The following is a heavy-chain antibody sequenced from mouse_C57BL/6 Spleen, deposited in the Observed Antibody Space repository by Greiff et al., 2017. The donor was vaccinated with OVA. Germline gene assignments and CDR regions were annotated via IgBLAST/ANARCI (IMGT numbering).Heavy chain of an antibody. J-gene: IGHJ2*01. CDR1: GYTFTSYW. Sequence: QVQLKQPGAELVRPGTSVKLSCKASGYTFTSYWMHWVKQRPGHGLEWIGVIDPSDSYTNYNQKFKGKATLTVDTSSSTAYMQLSSLTSEDSAVYYCARGDGFDYWGQGTTLTVSS. CDR2: IDPSDSYT. D-gene: IGHD2-3*01. V-gene: IGHV1-59*01. CDR3: ARGDGFDY.